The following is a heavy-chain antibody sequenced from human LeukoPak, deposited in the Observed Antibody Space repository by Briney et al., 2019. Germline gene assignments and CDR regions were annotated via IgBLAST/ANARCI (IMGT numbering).Heavy chain of an antibody. CDR3: ARPAYTAAYDL. CDR2: MKGDESEI. CDR1: GFIFSTYW. Sequence: GGSLRLSCAASGFIFSTYWMMWARQAPGKGLEWVANMKGDESEIHYVDSVKGRFTISRDNARNSLFLQMNGLRPEDTAVYYCARPAYTAAYDLWGQGTMVTASS. D-gene: IGHD3-16*01. J-gene: IGHJ3*01. V-gene: IGHV3-7*01.